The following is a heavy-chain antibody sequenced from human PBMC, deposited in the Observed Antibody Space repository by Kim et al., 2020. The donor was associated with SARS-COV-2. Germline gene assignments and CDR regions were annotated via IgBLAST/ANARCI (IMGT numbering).Heavy chain of an antibody. J-gene: IGHJ4*02. V-gene: IGHV4-59*13. D-gene: IGHD7-27*01. CDR1: GGSISAYY. Sequence: SETLSLTCTVSGGSISAYYWNWIRQPPGRGLEWIGYIYSSGTTIYNPSLKSRVTISLDTSMNQVSLNLNSVTAADTAVYYCARWNSGAQRGLGFWGQGTLVTVSS. CDR3: ARWNSGAQRGLGF. CDR2: IYSSGTT.